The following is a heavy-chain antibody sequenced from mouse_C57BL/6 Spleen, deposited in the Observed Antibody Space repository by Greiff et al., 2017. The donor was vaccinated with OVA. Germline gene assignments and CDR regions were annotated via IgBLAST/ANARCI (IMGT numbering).Heavy chain of an antibody. D-gene: IGHD2-4*01. J-gene: IGHJ3*01. Sequence: EVKLVQSGPELVKPGASVKISCTASGYSFTGYYMNWVKQSPEKSLEWIGEINPSTGGTTYNPKFQAQATMTVDTSSSTAYMQLKSLTSEDSAVYYCARCVYYEGFAYWGQGTLVTVSA. CDR1: GYSFTGYY. V-gene: IGHV1-42*01. CDR2: INPSTGGT. CDR3: ARCVYYEGFAY.